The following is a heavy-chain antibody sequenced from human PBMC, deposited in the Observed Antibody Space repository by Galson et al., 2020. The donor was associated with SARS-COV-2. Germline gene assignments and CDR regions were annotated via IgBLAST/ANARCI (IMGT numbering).Heavy chain of an antibody. CDR3: ARLQQPVVVVAAGDYYYYGMDV. Sequence: SVKVSCKASGGTFSSYAISWVRQAPGQGLEWMGGIIPIFGTANYAQKFQGRVTITADESTSAAYMELSSLRSEDTAVYYCARLQQPVVVVAAGDYYYYGMDVWGQGTTVTVSS. J-gene: IGHJ6*02. CDR2: IIPIFGTA. D-gene: IGHD2-15*01. CDR1: GGTFSSYA. V-gene: IGHV1-69*13.